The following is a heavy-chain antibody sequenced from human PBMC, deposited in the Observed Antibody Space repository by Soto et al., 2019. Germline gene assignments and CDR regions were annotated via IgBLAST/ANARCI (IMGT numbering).Heavy chain of an antibody. Sequence: QVQLQESGPGLVKPSQTLSLTCTVSGGSISSGGYYWSWIRQHPGQVLEWIGYIYYSGSTYYNPSLKRRVTISVDTSKNQFSLKLSSVTAADTAVYYCGVVVITKGWFDPWGQGTLVTVSS. CDR1: GGSISSGGYY. CDR2: IYYSGST. J-gene: IGHJ5*02. D-gene: IGHD3-22*01. CDR3: GVVVITKGWFDP. V-gene: IGHV4-31*03.